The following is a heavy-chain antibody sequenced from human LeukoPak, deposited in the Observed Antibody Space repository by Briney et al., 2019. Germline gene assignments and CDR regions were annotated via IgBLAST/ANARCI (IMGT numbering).Heavy chain of an antibody. J-gene: IGHJ2*01. CDR2: ISYSGNT. Sequence: SETLSLTCTVSGGSISNYYWSWIRQPPGKELEWIGYISYSGNTDSNPSLKSRVTISVDTSKNQFSLKLSSVTAADTAVYYCARDLRSAWYFDLWGRGTLVTVSS. V-gene: IGHV4-59*12. CDR1: GGSISNYY. D-gene: IGHD3-10*02. CDR3: ARDLRSAWYFDL.